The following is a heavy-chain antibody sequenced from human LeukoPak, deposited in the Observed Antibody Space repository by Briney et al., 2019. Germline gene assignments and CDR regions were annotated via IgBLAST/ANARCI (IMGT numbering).Heavy chain of an antibody. V-gene: IGHV4-4*02. CDR1: GGSISSSNW. Sequence: SETLSLTCAVSGGSISSSNWWSWVRPPPGKGLEWIGEIYHSGSTNYNPSLKSRVTISVDKSKNQFSLKLSSVTAADTAVYYCARTGYSSSWYPVDYWGQGTLVTVSS. J-gene: IGHJ4*02. D-gene: IGHD6-13*01. CDR3: ARTGYSSSWYPVDY. CDR2: IYHSGST.